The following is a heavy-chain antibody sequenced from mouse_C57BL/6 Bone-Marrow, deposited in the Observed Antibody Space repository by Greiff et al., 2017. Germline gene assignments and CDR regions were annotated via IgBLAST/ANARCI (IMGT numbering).Heavy chain of an antibody. Sequence: QVQLQQPGAELVRPGTSVKLSCKASGYTFTSYWMHWVKQRPGQGLEWIGVIDPSDSYTNYNQKFKGKATLTVDTSSSTAYMQLSSLKAEDSAVYYCARLRYAMDYWGQGTSVTVSS. CDR1: GYTFTSYW. CDR2: IDPSDSYT. V-gene: IGHV1-59*01. J-gene: IGHJ4*01. CDR3: ARLRYAMDY. D-gene: IGHD1-1*01.